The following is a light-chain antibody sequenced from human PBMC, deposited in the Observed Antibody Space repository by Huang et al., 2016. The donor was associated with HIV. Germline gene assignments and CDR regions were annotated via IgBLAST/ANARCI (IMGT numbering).Light chain of an antibody. CDR2: GAS. CDR3: QQYNNWPPVT. J-gene: IGKJ3*01. V-gene: IGKV3-15*01. Sequence: EIVMTQSPATLSLSPGERATLSCRASQSVSSNLAWYQQKPGQAPRLLIYGASTRATGIPARFSGSGSGTEFTLTISSLQSEDFAVYYCQQYNNWPPVTFGPGTKVDIK. CDR1: QSVSSN.